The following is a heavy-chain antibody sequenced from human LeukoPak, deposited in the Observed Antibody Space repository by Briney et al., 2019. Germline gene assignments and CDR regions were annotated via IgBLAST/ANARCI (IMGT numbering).Heavy chain of an antibody. CDR2: MNPNSGNT. J-gene: IGHJ4*02. D-gene: IGHD6-19*01. Sequence: ASVKVSCKASGYTFTSYDINWVRQATGQGLEWMGWMNPNSGNTGYAQKFQGRVTMTRNTSISTAYMELSSLRAEDTAVYYCARGIAVAGPDDYWGQGTLVTVSS. CDR3: ARGIAVAGPDDY. CDR1: GYTFTSYD. V-gene: IGHV1-8*01.